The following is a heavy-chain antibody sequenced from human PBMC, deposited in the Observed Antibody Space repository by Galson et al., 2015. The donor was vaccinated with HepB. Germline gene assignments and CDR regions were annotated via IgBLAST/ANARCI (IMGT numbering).Heavy chain of an antibody. D-gene: IGHD3-3*01. CDR1: GYTFTSYD. V-gene: IGHV1-8*01. CDR2: MNPNSGNT. CDR3: VLRFLESLPQSDYSYYGMDV. Sequence: SVKVSCKASGYTFTSYDINWVRQATGQGLEWKGWMNPNSGNTGYAQKFQGRVTMTRNTSIITAYMELSSLRSEDTAVYYCVLRFLESLPQSDYSYYGMDVWGQGTTVTVSS. J-gene: IGHJ6*02.